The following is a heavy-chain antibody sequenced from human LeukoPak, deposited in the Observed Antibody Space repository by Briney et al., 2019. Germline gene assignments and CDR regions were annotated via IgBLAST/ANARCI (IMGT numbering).Heavy chain of an antibody. D-gene: IGHD5-18*01. Sequence: GGSLRLSCAASGFTFSSYWMHWVRHAPGKGRVWVSRINSDGSSTSYADSVKGRFTISRDNAKNTLYLQMNSLRAEDTAVYYCARGCRGYSYGCYYWGQGTLVTVSS. CDR2: INSDGSST. CDR1: GFTFSSYW. CDR3: ARGCRGYSYGCYY. J-gene: IGHJ4*02. V-gene: IGHV3-74*01.